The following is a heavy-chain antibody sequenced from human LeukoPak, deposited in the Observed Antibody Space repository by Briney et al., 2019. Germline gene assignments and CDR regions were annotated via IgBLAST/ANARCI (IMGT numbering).Heavy chain of an antibody. Sequence: GGSLRLSCGASGFTVSSNYMSWVRQASGKGLEWVSVIYSGGSTYYADSVKGRFTISRDNSKNTLYLQMNSLRAEDTAVYYCAREAECHYDYWGQGTLVTVSS. D-gene: IGHD3-3*01. V-gene: IGHV3-53*01. J-gene: IGHJ4*02. CDR3: AREAECHYDY. CDR2: IYSGGST. CDR1: GFTVSSNY.